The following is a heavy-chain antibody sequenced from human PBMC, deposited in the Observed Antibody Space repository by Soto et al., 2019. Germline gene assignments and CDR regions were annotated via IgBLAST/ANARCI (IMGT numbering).Heavy chain of an antibody. J-gene: IGHJ5*02. D-gene: IGHD6-19*01. V-gene: IGHV1-2*02. Sequence: CEARRESCTNFYLHWARQAPGQRPEWMGWINNGGGTIYAQKFQGRLTMTRDTSITTAYMELSRLSSDDTAFYCSATSSDWSPLLDPWGQGTLVTVSS. CDR3: ATSSDWSPLLDP. CDR2: INNGGGT. CDR1: RESCTNFY.